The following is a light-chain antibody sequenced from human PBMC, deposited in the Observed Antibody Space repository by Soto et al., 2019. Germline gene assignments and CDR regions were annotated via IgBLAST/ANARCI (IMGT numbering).Light chain of an antibody. CDR2: AAS. CDR1: QSISTS. CDR3: QQSDHSPMYT. J-gene: IGKJ2*01. Sequence: DIQMTQSPSSLSASVGDRVTITCRASQSISTSLNWYQQKPGQAPKLLIYAASYLQSGVPSRFSGSGSVTEFTLTISSLQPEDLATYFCQQSDHSPMYTFGQGTDLKIK. V-gene: IGKV1-39*01.